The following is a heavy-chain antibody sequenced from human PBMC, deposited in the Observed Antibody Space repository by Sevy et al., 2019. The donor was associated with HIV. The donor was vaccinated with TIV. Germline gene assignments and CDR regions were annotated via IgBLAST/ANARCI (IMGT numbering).Heavy chain of an antibody. CDR2: IYSDGRT. D-gene: IGHD3-22*01. CDR3: ARDRYYDASGYYYYYYGMDV. V-gene: IGHV3-66*01. CDR1: GLSVSDNY. Sequence: GGSLRLSCAASGLSVSDNYMNWVRQAPGKGLELVSVIYSDGRTYYADSVKGRFTISRDNSKNTLYLHMNNLRPEETAVYYCARDRYYDASGYYYYYYGMDVWGQGTTVTVSS. J-gene: IGHJ6*02.